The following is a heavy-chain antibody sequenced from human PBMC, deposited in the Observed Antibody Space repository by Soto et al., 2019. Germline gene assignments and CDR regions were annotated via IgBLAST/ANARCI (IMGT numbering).Heavy chain of an antibody. J-gene: IGHJ4*02. Sequence: GGSLRLSCAASGFTFSSYAMSWVRQAPGKGLEWVSAISGSGGSTYYADSVKGRFTISRDNSKNTLYLQMNSLRAEDTAVYYCAKDLGDIVVVVAAYDYWGQGTLVTVSS. CDR2: ISGSGGST. CDR1: GFTFSSYA. D-gene: IGHD2-15*01. CDR3: AKDLGDIVVVVAAYDY. V-gene: IGHV3-23*01.